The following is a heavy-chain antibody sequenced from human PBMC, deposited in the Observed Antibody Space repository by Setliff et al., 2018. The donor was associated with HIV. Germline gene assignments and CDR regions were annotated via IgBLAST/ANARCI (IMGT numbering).Heavy chain of an antibody. CDR2: SIPIFGTA. D-gene: IGHD3-10*01. CDR1: GGTFRTFG. Sequence: GASVKVSCKASGGTFRTFGISWVRQAPGQGLEWMGGSIPIFGTAKYAQKFQGRVTITADTSTSTVYMELSSLRSEDTAVYYCVAPLGHGSGSTTVTTTPDYWGQGTLVTVS. V-gene: IGHV1-69*06. CDR3: VAPLGHGSGSTTVTTTPDY. J-gene: IGHJ4*02.